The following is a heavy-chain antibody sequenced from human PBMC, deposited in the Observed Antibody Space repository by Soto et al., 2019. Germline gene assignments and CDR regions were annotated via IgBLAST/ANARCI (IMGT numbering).Heavy chain of an antibody. CDR1: GGIYSSNT. J-gene: IGHJ4*02. V-gene: IGHV1-69*06. D-gene: IGHD2-21*02. Sequence: QVQLVQSGAEVKKPGSSVKISCKASGGIYSSNTINWLRQAAGQGPEWMGGIIPLFGTANYAEKFKDRVTITADKSTKTEYMELRSLRYEDTAVYYCASKATCGGDCYAFDSWGQGNLVTV. CDR3: ASKATCGGDCYAFDS. CDR2: IIPLFGTA.